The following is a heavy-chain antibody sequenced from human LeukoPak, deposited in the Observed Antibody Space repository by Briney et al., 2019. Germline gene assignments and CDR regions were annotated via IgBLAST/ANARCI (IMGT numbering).Heavy chain of an antibody. V-gene: IGHV4-39*01. Sequence: SETLSLTCTVSGVSISSSNSYWGWIRQPPGKGLEWIGSIYYSGNTYYNASLKSQVSISIDTSKNQFSLKVTSVTAADTAVYYCARQTGSGLFILPGGQGTLVTVSS. D-gene: IGHD3/OR15-3a*01. CDR3: ARQTGSGLFILP. CDR1: GVSISSSNSY. CDR2: IYYSGNT. J-gene: IGHJ4*02.